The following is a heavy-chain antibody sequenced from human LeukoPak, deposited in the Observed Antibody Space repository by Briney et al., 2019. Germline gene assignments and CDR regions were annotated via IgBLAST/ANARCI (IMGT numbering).Heavy chain of an antibody. J-gene: IGHJ3*02. CDR3: AAGRVYCSGGVCYGDDAFDI. D-gene: IGHD2-15*01. CDR1: GYSYNGYY. Sequence: ASVKVSCKASGYSYNGYYMHCVRQAPGQGLEWMGWINPNSGGTNYAQKFQGRVTMTRDTSISTAYMELSRLRSDDTAVYYCAAGRVYCSGGVCYGDDAFDIWGQGTMVTVSS. CDR2: INPNSGGT. V-gene: IGHV1-2*02.